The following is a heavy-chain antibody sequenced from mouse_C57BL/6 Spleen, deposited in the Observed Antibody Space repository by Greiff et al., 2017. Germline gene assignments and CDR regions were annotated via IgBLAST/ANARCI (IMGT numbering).Heavy chain of an antibody. J-gene: IGHJ3*01. CDR1: GYSFTGYF. V-gene: IGHV1-20*01. CDR3: ARGGYDYDAFAY. CDR2: INPYNGDT. D-gene: IGHD2-4*01. Sequence: VQLQQSGPELVKPGDSVKISCKASGYSFTGYFMNWVMQSHGKSLEWIGRINPYNGDTFYNQKFKGKATLTVDKSSSTAHMELRSLTSEDSAVYYCARGGYDYDAFAYWGQGTLVTVSA.